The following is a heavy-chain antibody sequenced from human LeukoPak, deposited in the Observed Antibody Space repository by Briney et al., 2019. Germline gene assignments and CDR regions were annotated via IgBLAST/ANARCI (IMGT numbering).Heavy chain of an antibody. CDR1: GFTFSTYA. Sequence: PGGSLRLSCAASGFTFSTYAMNWVRQAPGKGLEWVSSVVNNADSTYYADSVKGRFTISRDNSKNTLHLQMNSLRAEDTAIYYCAKAVKGRCSGRICYGFDYWGQGTLASVSS. CDR2: VVNNADST. J-gene: IGHJ4*02. V-gene: IGHV3-23*01. D-gene: IGHD2-15*01. CDR3: AKAVKGRCSGRICYGFDY.